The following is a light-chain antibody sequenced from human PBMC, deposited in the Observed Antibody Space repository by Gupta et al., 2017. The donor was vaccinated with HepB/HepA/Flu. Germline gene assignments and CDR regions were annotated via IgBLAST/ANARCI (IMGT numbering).Light chain of an antibody. V-gene: IGKV3-15*01. J-gene: IGKJ4*01. CDR1: QSVSSN. CDR2: GAS. CDR3: QQYNDWLT. Sequence: IIMMQSPATLSVSPGERATLSCRASQSVSSNFAWYQQKPGQAPRLLIYGASTRATGIPARFSGSGSGTEFTLTISSLQSEDFAVYYCQQYNDWLTFGGGTKVEIK.